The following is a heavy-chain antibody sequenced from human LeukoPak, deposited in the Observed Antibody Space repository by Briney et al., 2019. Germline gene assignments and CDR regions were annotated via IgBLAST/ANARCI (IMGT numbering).Heavy chain of an antibody. Sequence: GGSLRLSXAASGFTLNAYYMHWVRQVPGKGLVWVSRISRHGTAIGYADSVKGRFTISRDGAKNTLYLQMDSLTADDAALYYCARECVTGGCYYMDVWGKGTTVTVS. CDR3: ARECVTGGCYYMDV. CDR2: ISRHGTAI. J-gene: IGHJ6*03. V-gene: IGHV3-74*01. CDR1: GFTLNAYY. D-gene: IGHD2-8*02.